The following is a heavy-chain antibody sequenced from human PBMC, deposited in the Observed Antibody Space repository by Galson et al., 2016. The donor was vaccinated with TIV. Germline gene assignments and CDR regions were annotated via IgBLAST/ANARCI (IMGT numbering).Heavy chain of an antibody. D-gene: IGHD3-22*01. Sequence: SVKVSCKASGGTFSSYAISWVRQAPGQGLEWMGGIIPIFGMTNYAQKLQGRVTMTTDTTTSTAYMALRSLRSDDTAMYYCARDPTYYDTNGWGHWGQGTLVIVSS. V-gene: IGHV1-69*10. J-gene: IGHJ4*02. CDR1: GGTFSSYA. CDR3: ARDPTYYDTNGWGH. CDR2: IIPIFGMT.